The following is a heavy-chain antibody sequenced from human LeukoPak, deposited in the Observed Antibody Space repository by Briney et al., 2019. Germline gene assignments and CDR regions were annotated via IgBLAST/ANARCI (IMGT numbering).Heavy chain of an antibody. CDR1: GGSISSYY. CDR2: IYYSGST. CDR3: ARLFTAADPFDY. Sequence: PSETLSLTCTVSGGSISSYYWSWIRQPPGKGLEWIGYIYYSGSTNYNPSLKSRVTISVDTSKNQFSLKLSSVTAADTAVYYCARLFTAADPFDYWGQGTLVTDSS. D-gene: IGHD6-13*01. V-gene: IGHV4-59*08. J-gene: IGHJ4*02.